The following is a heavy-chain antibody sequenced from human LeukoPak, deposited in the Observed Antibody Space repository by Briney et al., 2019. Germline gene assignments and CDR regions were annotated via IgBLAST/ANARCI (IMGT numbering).Heavy chain of an antibody. Sequence: PSETLSLTCTVSGGSISSGSYYWSWIRQLAGKGLEWIGRIYTSGSTNYNPSLKSRVTMSVDTSKNQFSLKLSSVTAADTAVYYCARTGGYSGSFDYWGQGTLVTVSS. D-gene: IGHD3-10*01. CDR2: IYTSGST. CDR3: ARTGGYSGSFDY. CDR1: GGSISSGSYY. V-gene: IGHV4-61*02. J-gene: IGHJ4*01.